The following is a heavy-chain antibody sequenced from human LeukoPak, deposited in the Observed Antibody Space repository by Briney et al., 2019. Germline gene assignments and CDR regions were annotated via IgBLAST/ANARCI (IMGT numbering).Heavy chain of an antibody. D-gene: IGHD5-24*01. CDR2: IYSGGST. Sequence: ETLSLTCAVYGGSFSGYYWSWVRQAPGKGLEWVSVIYSGGSTYYADSVKGRFTISRDNSKNTLYLQMNSLRAEDTAVYYCARDLNYQDEDGMDVWGQGTTVTVSS. CDR3: ARDLNYQDEDGMDV. V-gene: IGHV3-66*01. J-gene: IGHJ6*02. CDR1: GGSFSGYY.